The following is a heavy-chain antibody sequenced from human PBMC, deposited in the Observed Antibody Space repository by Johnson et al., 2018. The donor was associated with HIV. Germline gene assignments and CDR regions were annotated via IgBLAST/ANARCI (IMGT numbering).Heavy chain of an antibody. D-gene: IGHD3-3*01. Sequence: MLLVESGGGLVQPGGSLRLSCAASGFTFSSYDMHWVRQATGKGLEWVSAIGTAGDTYYPGSVQRRFTISRAHAKNSLYLQMNSLRAEDTAVYYCARPHFATVLQFLGGAFDIWGQGTMVTVSS. CDR2: IGTAGDT. CDR1: GFTFSSYD. J-gene: IGHJ3*02. CDR3: ARPHFATVLQFLGGAFDI. V-gene: IGHV3-13*01.